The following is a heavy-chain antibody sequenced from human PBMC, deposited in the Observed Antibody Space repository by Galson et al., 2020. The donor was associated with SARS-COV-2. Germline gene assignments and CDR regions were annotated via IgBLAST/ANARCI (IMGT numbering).Heavy chain of an antibody. D-gene: IGHD6-19*01. Sequence: GESLKISCEASGFTFSNYGMDWGRQTPGEGLEWVSAMDCRGDRTQYAVSGEGRFTILRESSKNTLYLQMNSLRVDDTALYYCAKDQRPTGGWRFDLWGRGTLVTVAS. CDR3: AKDQRPTGGWRFDL. V-gene: IGHV3-23*01. CDR1: GFTFSNYG. CDR2: MDCRGDRT. J-gene: IGHJ2*01.